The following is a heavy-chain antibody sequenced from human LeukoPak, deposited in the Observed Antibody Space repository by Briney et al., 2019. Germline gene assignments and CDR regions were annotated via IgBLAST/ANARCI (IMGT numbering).Heavy chain of an antibody. CDR1: GDSVSSNSAA. J-gene: IGHJ6*03. D-gene: IGHD6-6*01. V-gene: IGHV6-1*01. CDR2: TYYRSRWYD. CDR3: ARHVEAARPLYMDV. Sequence: SQTLSLTCAISGDSVSSNSAAWNWIRQSPSRGLEWLGRTYYRSRWYDDYAVSVKSRMTINPDTSKNQFSLQLNSVTPEDTAVYYCARHVEAARPLYMDVWGKGTTVTVSS.